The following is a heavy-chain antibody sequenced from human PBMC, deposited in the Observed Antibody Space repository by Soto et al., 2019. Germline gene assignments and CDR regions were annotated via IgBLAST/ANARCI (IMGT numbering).Heavy chain of an antibody. CDR3: ARALGYCSGGSCYSGSYYYYMDV. CDR2: INPSGGST. J-gene: IGHJ6*03. Sequence: QVQLVQSGAEVKKPGASVNLSCKASGYTFTSYYMHWVRQAPGQGLEWIGIINPSGGSTSYAQKFQGSVTMTRDTSTSTVYMELSSLRYEDTAVYYGARALGYCSGGSCYSGSYYYYMDVWGKGTTVTVSS. D-gene: IGHD2-15*01. CDR1: GYTFTSYY. V-gene: IGHV1-46*03.